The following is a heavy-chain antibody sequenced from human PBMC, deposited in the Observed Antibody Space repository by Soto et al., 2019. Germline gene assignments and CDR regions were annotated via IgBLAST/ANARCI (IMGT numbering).Heavy chain of an antibody. CDR3: ARVSPSICGGGNCYRLDSYFDS. CDR2: IIPLFGTP. J-gene: IGHJ4*03. V-gene: IGHV1-69*01. CDR1: GVTFSTSG. Sequence: QVQLVQSGAEVKKPGSSLTVSCKTSGVTFSTSGISWVRQGPGQGLEWMGGIIPLFGTPEYARNFQGRVSITADASATTAYLELSCLSSDDTAIYSCARVSPSICGGGNCYRLDSYFDSWGQGSQVVVSS. D-gene: IGHD2-21*01.